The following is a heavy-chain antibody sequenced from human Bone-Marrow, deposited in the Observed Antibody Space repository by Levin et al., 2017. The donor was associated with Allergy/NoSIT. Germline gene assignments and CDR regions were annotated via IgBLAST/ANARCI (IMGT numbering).Heavy chain of an antibody. CDR3: AKDLSKDWLGFDY. CDR1: GFDFSYYG. V-gene: IGHV3-30*18. Sequence: LAGGSLRLSCAAFGFDFSYYGMHWVRQAPGKGLEWVAVMSHDGSDEYYADSVKGRFTISRDNSKNTVFLEMNSLRAEDTAVYYCAKDLSKDWLGFDYWGQGTLVTVSS. D-gene: IGHD6-19*01. J-gene: IGHJ4*02. CDR2: MSHDGSDE.